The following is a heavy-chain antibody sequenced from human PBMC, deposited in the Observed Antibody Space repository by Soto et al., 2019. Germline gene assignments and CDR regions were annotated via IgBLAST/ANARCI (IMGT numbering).Heavy chain of an antibody. D-gene: IGHD3-22*01. J-gene: IGHJ4*02. CDR1: CYTFTSYV. CDR2: VSGHNGNT. Sequence: ASVNVYCKASCYTFTSYVIIWVRQAPGQGLELMGWVSGHNGNTNYSQKLQGRVTITTDTSTSTAYMELRSLRSDDTAVYYCARDTHGLSVVMTPFDYWGQGTLVTVSS. V-gene: IGHV1-18*01. CDR3: ARDTHGLSVVMTPFDY.